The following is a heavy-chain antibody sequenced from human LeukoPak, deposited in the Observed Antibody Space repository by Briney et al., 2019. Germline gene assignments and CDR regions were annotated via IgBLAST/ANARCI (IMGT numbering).Heavy chain of an antibody. CDR2: IYYSGST. Sequence: SETLSLTCTVSGYSISSGYYWSWIRQPPGKGLEWIGYIYYSGSTNYNPSLKSRVTISVDTSKNQFSLKLSSVTAADTAVYYCARGDTARRNWFDPWGQGTLVTVSS. D-gene: IGHD5-18*01. V-gene: IGHV4-61*01. CDR1: GYSISSGYY. CDR3: ARGDTARRNWFDP. J-gene: IGHJ5*02.